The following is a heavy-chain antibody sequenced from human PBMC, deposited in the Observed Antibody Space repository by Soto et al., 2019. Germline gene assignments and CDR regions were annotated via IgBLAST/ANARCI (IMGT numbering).Heavy chain of an antibody. CDR3: AHGVNFRIFRFPENYYYYGMDV. V-gene: IGHV2-5*01. D-gene: IGHD2-15*01. CDR2: IYWNDDK. Sequence: QITLKESGPTLVKPTQTLTLTCTFSGFSLSTSGVGVGWIRQPPGKALEWLALIYWNDDKRYSPSLKSRITITKDTSKNQVVLTMTNMDPVDTATYYCAHGVNFRIFRFPENYYYYGMDVWGQGTTVTVSS. CDR1: GFSLSTSGVG. J-gene: IGHJ6*02.